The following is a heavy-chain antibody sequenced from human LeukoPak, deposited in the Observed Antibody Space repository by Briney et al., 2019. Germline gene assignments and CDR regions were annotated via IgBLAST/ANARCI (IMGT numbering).Heavy chain of an antibody. D-gene: IGHD3-3*01. V-gene: IGHV3-15*01. CDR3: TTDHIDFWNKY. J-gene: IGHJ4*02. CDR2: IKSKIDGGTT. Sequence: GGSLRLSCAASGFTFSSYAIHWVRQAPGKGLEWVGRIKSKIDGGTTDYAAPVKGRFTISRDDSKNTVYLQMNSLKTEDTAVHYCTTDHIDFWNKYWGQGTLVTVSS. CDR1: GFTFSSYA.